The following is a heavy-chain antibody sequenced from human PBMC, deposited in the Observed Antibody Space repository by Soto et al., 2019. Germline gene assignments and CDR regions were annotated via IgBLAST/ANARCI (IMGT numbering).Heavy chain of an antibody. Sequence: QVQLVQSGAEVKKPGASVNVSCKAAGYHVTGYYIHWVRQAPGQGLEWMGWISTNSGGTKYAPKFQGRVTVTSDTSISTTYMERSGLRSDDTAVYYWARVQENCGGGSCYLKFASWGQGTLVTVSS. D-gene: IGHD2-15*01. CDR2: ISTNSGGT. J-gene: IGHJ4*02. V-gene: IGHV1-2*02. CDR1: GYHVTGYY. CDR3: ARVQENCGGGSCYLKFAS.